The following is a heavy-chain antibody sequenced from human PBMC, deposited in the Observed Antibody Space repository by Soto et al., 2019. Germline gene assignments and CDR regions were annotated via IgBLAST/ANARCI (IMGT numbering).Heavy chain of an antibody. CDR1: GFTFSRYW. CDR3: VYDSVGNGGY. Sequence: EVQLVESGGGLVQPGGSLRLSCAVSGFTFSRYWMSWVRQAPGKGLEWVANIKEDGSQRYYVDSVKGRFTISRDNAKNSLYLEMHRMRAEDKAVYYCVYDSVGNGGYWGKGTLVNVFS. CDR2: IKEDGSQR. J-gene: IGHJ4*02. D-gene: IGHD2-8*01. V-gene: IGHV3-7*01.